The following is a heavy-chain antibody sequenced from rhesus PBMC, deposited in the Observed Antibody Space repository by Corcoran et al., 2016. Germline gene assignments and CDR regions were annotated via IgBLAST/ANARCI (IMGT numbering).Heavy chain of an antibody. J-gene: IGHJ4*01. CDR3: ARRGYSNYGNYFDY. CDR1: GFTFSSYE. D-gene: IGHD4-23*01. V-gene: IGHV3-100*02. Sequence: DVQLVESGGGLVKPGGSLRLSCVASGFTFSSYEMHWVRQAPGKGLELVSVFSESGGTIYYADSVEGRFTIFRENAKNTLYLQMNSLRAEDTAVYYCARRGYSNYGNYFDYWGQGVLVTVSS. CDR2: FSESGGTI.